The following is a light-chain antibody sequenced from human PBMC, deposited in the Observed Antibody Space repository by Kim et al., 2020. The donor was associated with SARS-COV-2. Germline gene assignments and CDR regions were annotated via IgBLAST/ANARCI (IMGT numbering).Light chain of an antibody. CDR1: SRDVGGYNY. Sequence: GQSITISCTGTSRDVGGYNYVPWYQQHPGKAPKLMIYDVTKRPSGVSNRFSGSKSGNTASLTISGLQTEDEADYYCSSYTTTSTTVFGGGTQLTVL. J-gene: IGLJ2*01. V-gene: IGLV2-14*04. CDR2: DVT. CDR3: SSYTTTSTTV.